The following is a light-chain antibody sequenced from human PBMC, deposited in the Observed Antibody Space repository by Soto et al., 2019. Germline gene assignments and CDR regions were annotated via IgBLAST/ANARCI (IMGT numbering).Light chain of an antibody. Sequence: EIVLTQSPGTLSLSPGERATLSCRDSQSVSSNYLAWSQPKPGRAPRLLIYGASSRDTGIPDRFSGSGSGTDFTLTISRLEPEDFAVYYCQQYGGSMTFGQGTQVDIK. CDR1: QSVSSNY. J-gene: IGKJ1*01. CDR3: QQYGGSMT. CDR2: GAS. V-gene: IGKV3-20*01.